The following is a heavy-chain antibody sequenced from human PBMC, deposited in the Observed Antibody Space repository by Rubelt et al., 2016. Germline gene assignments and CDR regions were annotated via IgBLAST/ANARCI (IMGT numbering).Heavy chain of an antibody. Sequence: QVQLVQSGAEVKKPGASVKVSCKASGYTFTSHYMHWVRQAPGQRLEWMGWINAGNGNTKYSQKFQGRVTITRDTSASTAYMELSSLRSEDTAIYYCATGYSSGWYVAYWGQGTLVTVSS. D-gene: IGHD6-19*01. J-gene: IGHJ4*02. CDR1: GYTFTSHY. V-gene: IGHV1-3*01. CDR2: INAGNGNT. CDR3: ATGYSSGWYVAY.